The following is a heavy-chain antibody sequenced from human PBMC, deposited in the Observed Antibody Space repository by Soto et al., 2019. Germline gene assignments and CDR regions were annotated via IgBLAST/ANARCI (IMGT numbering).Heavy chain of an antibody. CDR3: ARQLGLSGGWFGP. J-gene: IGHJ5*02. CDR1: GYTFANYW. D-gene: IGHD3-10*01. CDR2: IYPGDSDP. V-gene: IGHV5-51*01. Sequence: GESLKISCKGSGYTFANYWIGWVRQMPGKGLEWMGVIYPGDSDPRYSPFFRGQVTISADKSIDTAYLHWSSLRASDTAIYYCARQLGLSGGWFGPWGRGTLVTGSS.